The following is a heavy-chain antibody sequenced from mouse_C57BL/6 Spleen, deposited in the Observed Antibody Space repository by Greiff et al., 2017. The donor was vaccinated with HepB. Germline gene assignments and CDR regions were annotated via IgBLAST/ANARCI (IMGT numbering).Heavy chain of an antibody. J-gene: IGHJ3*01. CDR1: GYSITSGYY. CDR3: AREGAMVQAY. V-gene: IGHV3-6*01. Sequence: EVKLQESGPGLVKPSQSLSLTCSVTGYSITSGYYWNWIRQFPGNKLEWMGYISYDGSNNYNPSLKNRISITRDTSKNKFFLKLNSVTTEDTATYYCAREGAMVQAYWGQGTLVTVSA. D-gene: IGHD2-2*01. CDR2: ISYDGSN.